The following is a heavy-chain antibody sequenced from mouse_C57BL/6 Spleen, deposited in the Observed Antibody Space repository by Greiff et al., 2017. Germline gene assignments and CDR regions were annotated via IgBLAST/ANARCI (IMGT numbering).Heavy chain of an antibody. V-gene: IGHV5-17*01. CDR2: ISSGSSTI. CDR3: ARGSLYAMDY. CDR1: GFTFSDYG. Sequence: EVKLVESGGGLVKPGGSLKLSCAASGFTFSDYGMHWVRQAPEKGLEWVAYISSGSSTIYYADTVKGRFTIARDNAKNTLFLQMTSLGAEDTAMYYCARGSLYAMDYWGQGTSVTVSS. J-gene: IGHJ4*01. D-gene: IGHD1-1*02.